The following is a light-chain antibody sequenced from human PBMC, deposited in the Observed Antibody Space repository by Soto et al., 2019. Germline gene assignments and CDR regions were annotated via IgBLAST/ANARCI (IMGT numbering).Light chain of an antibody. Sequence: IQLTQSPSSLSASVGDRVTITCRASQGISSYLAWYQQKPGKAPRLLIYDTSTLQSGVPSRFSGSGSRTDFTLTISSLQPEDFATYYCQQLSSYPLTFGPGTKVDVK. V-gene: IGKV1-9*01. CDR1: QGISSY. J-gene: IGKJ3*01. CDR3: QQLSSYPLT. CDR2: DTS.